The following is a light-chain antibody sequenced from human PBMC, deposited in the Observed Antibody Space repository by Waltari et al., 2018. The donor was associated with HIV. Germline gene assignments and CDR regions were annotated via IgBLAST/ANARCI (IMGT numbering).Light chain of an antibody. V-gene: IGKV3-20*01. CDR1: QSVTSSY. CDR3: QQYGVSPIT. Sequence: EIVLTQSPGTLSLSPGERATLSCRASQSVTSSYLAWYQQKPGQAPRLLIYGASSRATGIPDRFSGSASGTDFTLTISRLEPEDFAVYYCQQYGVSPITFGQGTRLETK. CDR2: GAS. J-gene: IGKJ5*01.